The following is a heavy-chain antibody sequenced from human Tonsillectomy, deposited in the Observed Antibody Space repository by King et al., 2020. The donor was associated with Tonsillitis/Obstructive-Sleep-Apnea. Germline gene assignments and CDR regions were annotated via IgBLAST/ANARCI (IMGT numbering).Heavy chain of an antibody. V-gene: IGHV3-23*04. J-gene: IGHJ4*02. CDR2: ICGSGWWT. Sequence: VQLVESGGGLVPPGGALRLSCSTSGFTFSSYGLSRGPQAPGEGLEWGPAICGSGWWTYLGDPGKGRFTISRENSKNTLYLQMNSRRAEDTAVYYCAKGGITIFGVVINPIDYWGQGTLVTVSS. CDR1: GFTFSSYG. D-gene: IGHD3-3*01. CDR3: AKGGITIFGVVINPIDY.